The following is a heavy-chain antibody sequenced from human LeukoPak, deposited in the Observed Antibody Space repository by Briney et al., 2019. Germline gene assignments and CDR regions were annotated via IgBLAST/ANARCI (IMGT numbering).Heavy chain of an antibody. Sequence: SETLSLTCTVSGGSISSYYWSWIRQPPGKGLEWIGYIYYSGSTYYNPSLKSRVTISVDTSKNQFSLKLSSVTAADTAVYYCARAVSDRGGWYTLLWGFFDYWGQGALVTVSS. V-gene: IGHV4-59*08. J-gene: IGHJ4*02. CDR2: IYYSGST. CDR3: ARAVSDRGGWYTLLWGFFDY. D-gene: IGHD6-19*01. CDR1: GGSISSYY.